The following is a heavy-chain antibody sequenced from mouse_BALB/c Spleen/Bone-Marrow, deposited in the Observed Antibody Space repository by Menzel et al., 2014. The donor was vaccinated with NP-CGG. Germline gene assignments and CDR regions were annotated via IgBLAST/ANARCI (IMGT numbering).Heavy chain of an antibody. CDR3: ARFPMDY. J-gene: IGHJ4*01. CDR1: GFTFTDYY. CDR2: IRNKAYGYTT. V-gene: IGHV7-3*02. Sequence: EVMLVESGGGLVQPGGSPRLSCTTSGFTFTDYYMSWVRQPPGKALEWLAFIRNKAYGYTTEYSASVRGRFTISRDNSQSILYLQMNTLRAEDSATYYCARFPMDYWGQGTSVTVSS.